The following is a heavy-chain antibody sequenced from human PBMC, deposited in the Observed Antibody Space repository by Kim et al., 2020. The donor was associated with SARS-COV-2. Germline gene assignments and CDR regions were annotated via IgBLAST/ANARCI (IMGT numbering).Heavy chain of an antibody. Sequence: ASVKVSCKASGYTFTSYSMHWVRQAPGQRLEWMGWINAGNGNTKYPQKFQGRVTFTRDTSATTVYMEVTSLTSEDTAVYYCARAFYSSNYHEKRDTFSGYYGMDVWGQGTTVTVSS. CDR2: INAGNGNT. D-gene: IGHD4-4*01. V-gene: IGHV1-3*01. J-gene: IGHJ6*02. CDR3: ARAFYSSNYHEKRDTFSGYYGMDV. CDR1: GYTFTSYS.